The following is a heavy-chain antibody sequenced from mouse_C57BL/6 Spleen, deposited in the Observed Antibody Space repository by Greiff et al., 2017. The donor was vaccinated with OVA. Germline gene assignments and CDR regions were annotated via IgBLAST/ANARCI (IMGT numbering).Heavy chain of an antibody. CDR3: ASHIYYGNFFDD. CDR1: GFTFSSYG. V-gene: IGHV5-6*01. J-gene: IGHJ2*01. CDR2: ISSGGRYT. Sequence: EVKVVESGGDLVKPGGSLKLSCAASGFTFSSYGMSWVRQTPDKRLEWVATISSGGRYTYYPDSVKGRFTISRDNAKNTLYLQMSSLKSEDTAMYYCASHIYYGNFFDDWGQGTTLTVSS. D-gene: IGHD2-1*01.